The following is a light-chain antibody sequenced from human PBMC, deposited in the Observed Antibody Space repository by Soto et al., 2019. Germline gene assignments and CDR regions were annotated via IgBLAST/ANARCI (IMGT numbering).Light chain of an antibody. CDR1: SSDVGGYNF. J-gene: IGLJ1*01. V-gene: IGLV2-14*01. CDR3: SSYTSISTYV. CDR2: DVT. Sequence: HSVLTQPASAPGSAGESITISCTGTSSDVGGYNFVSWYQQHPDKAPKLMIYDVTNRPSGVSNRFSGSKSGNTASLTISGLQAEDEADYYCSSYTSISTYVFGTGTKVTVL.